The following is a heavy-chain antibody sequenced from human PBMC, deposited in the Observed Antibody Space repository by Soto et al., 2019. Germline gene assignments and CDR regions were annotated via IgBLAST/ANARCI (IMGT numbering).Heavy chain of an antibody. V-gene: IGHV5-51*01. CDR2: IYPGDSDT. J-gene: IGHJ6*02. D-gene: IGHD6-19*01. Sequence: GESLKISCKGSGYSFTSYWIGWVRQMPGKGLEWMGIIYPGDSDTRYSPSFQGQVTISADKSISTAYLQWSSLKASDTAMYYCARQSEPGYSSGWYYYYGMDVWGQGTTVTVSS. CDR1: GYSFTSYW. CDR3: ARQSEPGYSSGWYYYYGMDV.